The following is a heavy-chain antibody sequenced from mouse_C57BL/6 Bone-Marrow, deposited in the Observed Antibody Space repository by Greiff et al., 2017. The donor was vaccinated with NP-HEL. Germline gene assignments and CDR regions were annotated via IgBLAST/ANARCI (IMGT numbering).Heavy chain of an antibody. CDR2: INPYNGGT. J-gene: IGHJ2*01. D-gene: IGHD1-1*01. CDR1: GYTFTDYY. CDR3: ARELTPFDY. V-gene: IGHV1-19*01. Sequence: VQLHQSGPVLVKPGASVQMSCKASGYTFTDYYMNWVKQSHGKSLEWIGVINPYNGGTSYNQKFKGKATLTVDKSSSTAYMELNSLTSEDSAVYYCARELTPFDYWGQGTTLTVSS.